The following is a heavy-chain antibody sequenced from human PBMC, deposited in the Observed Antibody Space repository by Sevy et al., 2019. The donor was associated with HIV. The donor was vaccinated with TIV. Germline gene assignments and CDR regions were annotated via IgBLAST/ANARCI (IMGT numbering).Heavy chain of an antibody. Sequence: GGSLRLSCAASGFTFSSYAMHWVRQAPGKGLEWVAVISYDGSNKYYADSVKGRFTISRDNSKNTLYLQMNSLRAEDTVVYYCARVEQWLVHYFDYWGRGTLVTVSS. D-gene: IGHD6-19*01. CDR2: ISYDGSNK. CDR1: GFTFSSYA. V-gene: IGHV3-30*04. CDR3: ARVEQWLVHYFDY. J-gene: IGHJ4*02.